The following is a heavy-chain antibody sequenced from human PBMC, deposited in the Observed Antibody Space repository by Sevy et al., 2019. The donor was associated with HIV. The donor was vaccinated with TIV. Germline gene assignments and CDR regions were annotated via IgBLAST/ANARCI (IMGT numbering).Heavy chain of an antibody. CDR2: ISDDGNNK. CDR3: AREGAPYRNIRYCSGDNCYYNWFDP. J-gene: IGHJ5*02. Sequence: GGSLRLSCAASGFIFNDYAMHWLRQAPGKGLEWVAVISDDGNNKYYTDSVEGRFTISRDNSKDTLYLQMNSLRAVDTAIYYCAREGAPYRNIRYCSGDNCYYNWFDPWGHGTLVTVSS. D-gene: IGHD2-15*01. CDR1: GFIFNDYA. V-gene: IGHV3-30*10.